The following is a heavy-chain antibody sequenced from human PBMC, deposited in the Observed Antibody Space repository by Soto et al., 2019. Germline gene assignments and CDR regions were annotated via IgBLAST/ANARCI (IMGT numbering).Heavy chain of an antibody. CDR1: GFTFSSYG. Sequence: QVQLVESGGGVVQPGRSLRLSCAASGFTFSSYGVHWVRQAPGKGLEWVAVISYDGSNKYYADSVKGRFTISRDNSKNTLYLQMNSLRAEDTAVYYCAKDRQKLRLLYYFDYWGQGTLVTVSS. D-gene: IGHD3-3*01. J-gene: IGHJ4*02. V-gene: IGHV3-30*18. CDR2: ISYDGSNK. CDR3: AKDRQKLRLLYYFDY.